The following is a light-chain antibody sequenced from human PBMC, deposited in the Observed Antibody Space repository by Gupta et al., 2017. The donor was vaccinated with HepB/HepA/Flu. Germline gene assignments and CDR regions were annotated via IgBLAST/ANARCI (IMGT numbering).Light chain of an antibody. CDR3: HSRDSSGKVV. V-gene: IGLV3-19*01. J-gene: IGLJ2*01. CDR2: GKN. Sequence: SSELTQDPAVSVALGQTVRITCQGDSLRSYYASWYQQKPGQAPVLVIYGKNNRPSGIPDRFSGSSSGNTASLTITGAQAEDEADYYCHSRDSSGKVVFGGGTKLTVL. CDR1: SLRSYY.